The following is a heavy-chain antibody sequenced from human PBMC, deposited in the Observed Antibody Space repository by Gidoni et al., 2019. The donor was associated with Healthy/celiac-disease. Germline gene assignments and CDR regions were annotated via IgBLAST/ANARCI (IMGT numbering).Heavy chain of an antibody. CDR3: ARGGYSYAKRLSSFDY. CDR2: INHSGST. CDR1: GGSFSGYY. D-gene: IGHD5-18*01. J-gene: IGHJ4*02. Sequence: QVQLQQWGAGLLKPSETLSLTCAVYGGSFSGYYCSWIRQPPGKGLEWIGEINHSGSTNYNPSLKSRVTISVDTSKNQFSLKLSSVTAADTAVYYCARGGYSYAKRLSSFDYWGQGTLVTVSS. V-gene: IGHV4-34*01.